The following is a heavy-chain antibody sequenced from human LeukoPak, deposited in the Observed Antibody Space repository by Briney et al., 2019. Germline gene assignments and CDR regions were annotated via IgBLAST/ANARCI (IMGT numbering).Heavy chain of an antibody. Sequence: KLGESLKISCKGSGYSFTTYCIGWVRQMPGKGLEWMGLIYPGDSDTRYSPSFQGQVTISADKSIRTAYLQWSSLEASDTAMYYCARGYSASPTGYVDFWGQGTQVTVSS. CDR3: ARGYSASPTGYVDF. J-gene: IGHJ4*02. CDR1: GYSFTTYC. V-gene: IGHV5-51*01. CDR2: IYPGDSDT. D-gene: IGHD6-13*01.